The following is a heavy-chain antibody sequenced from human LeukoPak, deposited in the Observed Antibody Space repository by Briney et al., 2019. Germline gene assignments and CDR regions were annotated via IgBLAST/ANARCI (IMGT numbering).Heavy chain of an antibody. CDR3: ARHSRGSNDY. CDR1: GYTFNAYW. J-gene: IGHJ4*02. D-gene: IGHD5-12*01. V-gene: IGHV5-51*01. Sequence: GESLKISCKGSGYTFNAYWIGWVRQMPGKGLEWMGVIYVGDSEIRYSPSFQGQVTISVDKSISTAYLQWSSLKASDTAMYYCARHSRGSNDYWGQGTLVTVSS. CDR2: IYVGDSEI.